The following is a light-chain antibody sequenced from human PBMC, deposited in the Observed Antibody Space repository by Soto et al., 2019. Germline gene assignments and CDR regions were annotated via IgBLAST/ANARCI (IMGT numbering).Light chain of an antibody. J-gene: IGLJ1*01. Sequence: QSVLTQPASVSGSPGQSIAISCTGTRSDVGAYNYVSWYQQHPGKAPKLMISEVTNRPSGVSDRFSGSKSGNTASLTISGLQAEDEADYYRSSFTSGFTFVFGNGTKVTV. CDR3: SSFTSGFTFV. V-gene: IGLV2-14*01. CDR1: RSDVGAYNY. CDR2: EVT.